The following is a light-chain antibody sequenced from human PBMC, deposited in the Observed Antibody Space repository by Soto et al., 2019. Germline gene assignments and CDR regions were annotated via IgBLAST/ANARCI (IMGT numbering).Light chain of an antibody. J-gene: IGKJ4*01. CDR1: QSVSSSY. V-gene: IGKV3-20*01. CDR2: GAS. Sequence: EIVLTQAPGTLSLSPGERATLSSRASQSVSSSYLAWYQQKPGQAPRLLIYGASSRATGIPDRFSGSGSGTDFTLTISRLEPEDFAVYYCQQYGSSLALTFGGGTKV. CDR3: QQYGSSLALT.